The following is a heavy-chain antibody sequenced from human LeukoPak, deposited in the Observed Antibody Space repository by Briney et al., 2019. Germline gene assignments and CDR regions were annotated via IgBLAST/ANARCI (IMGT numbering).Heavy chain of an antibody. CDR3: VKEGVEYSYSYGDY. CDR2: ISYDRGDK. V-gene: IGHV3-30*18. Sequence: GGSLRLSCAASGFSFNNYAMYWVRQAPGKGLEWVALISYDRGDKYYAESMKGRITISRDNAENTLYLQMNNLRPDDTAFYFCVKEGVEYSYSYGDYWGQGTLVTVSS. J-gene: IGHJ4*02. D-gene: IGHD3-16*01. CDR1: GFSFNNYA.